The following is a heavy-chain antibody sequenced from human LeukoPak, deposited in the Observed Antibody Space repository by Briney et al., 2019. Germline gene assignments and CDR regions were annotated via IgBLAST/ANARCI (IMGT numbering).Heavy chain of an antibody. CDR2: ISAYNGNT. Sequence: ASVKVSCKASGYTFTSYGISWVRQAPGQGLEWMGWISAYNGNTNYAQKLQGRVTMTEDTSTDTAYMELSSLRSEDTAVYYCATTQIRYCSGGSCYAPDYWGQGTLVTVSS. D-gene: IGHD2-15*01. CDR3: ATTQIRYCSGGSCYAPDY. CDR1: GYTFTSYG. J-gene: IGHJ4*02. V-gene: IGHV1-18*01.